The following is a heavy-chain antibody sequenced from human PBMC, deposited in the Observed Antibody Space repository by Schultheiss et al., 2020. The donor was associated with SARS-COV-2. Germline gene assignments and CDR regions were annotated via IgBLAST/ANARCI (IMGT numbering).Heavy chain of an antibody. CDR3: ARIIRFLEWLFDY. D-gene: IGHD3-3*01. CDR2: IYYSGST. J-gene: IGHJ4*02. V-gene: IGHV4-39*07. CDR1: GGSISSSSYY. Sequence: GSLRLSCTVSGGSISSSSYYWGWIRQPPGKGLEWIGSIYYSGSTYYNPSLKSRVTISVDTSKNHFSLKLSSVTAADTAVYYCARIIRFLEWLFDYWGQGTLVTVSS.